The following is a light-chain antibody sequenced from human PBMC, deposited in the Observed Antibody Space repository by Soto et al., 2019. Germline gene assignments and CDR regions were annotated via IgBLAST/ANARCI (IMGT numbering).Light chain of an antibody. CDR3: QQYINGWT. CDR1: QSISSR. J-gene: IGKJ1*01. V-gene: IGKV1-5*01. CDR2: DAS. Sequence: DIQMTQSPSTLSASVGDRVTITCRASQSISSRLAWYQQKSGKAPNLLIYDASSLEGGVPPRFSGSASETEFTLTISSLQPDDFATYYCQQYINGWTFGQGTKVEIK.